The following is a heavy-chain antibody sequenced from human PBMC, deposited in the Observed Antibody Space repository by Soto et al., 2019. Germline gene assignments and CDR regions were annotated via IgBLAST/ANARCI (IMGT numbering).Heavy chain of an antibody. D-gene: IGHD2-2*01. CDR3: AREDIVGVPAANFAVDI. Sequence: QVQLVQSGAEVKKPGSSVKVSCKASGGTFSSYTISWVRQAPGQGLEWMGRIIPILGIANYAQKFQGRVTITADKSTSKAYKELRSLRSEDTAVYYCAREDIVGVPAANFAVDIWGQGTMVTVSS. CDR2: IIPILGIA. J-gene: IGHJ3*02. CDR1: GGTFSSYT. V-gene: IGHV1-69*08.